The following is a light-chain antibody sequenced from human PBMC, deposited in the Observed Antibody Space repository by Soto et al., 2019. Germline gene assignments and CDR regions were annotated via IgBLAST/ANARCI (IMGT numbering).Light chain of an antibody. CDR3: QQYNNWPRT. J-gene: IGKJ2*01. CDR2: GAS. V-gene: IGKV3-15*01. Sequence: EIVMTQSPATLSVSQGERATLSCSASHSVSSSLAWYQQTPGQAPRRLIFGASVRSTDIPARFSGSGTGTEFTLTVSSLPSADFAVDYCQQYNNWPRTFGQGTKLEIK. CDR1: HSVSSS.